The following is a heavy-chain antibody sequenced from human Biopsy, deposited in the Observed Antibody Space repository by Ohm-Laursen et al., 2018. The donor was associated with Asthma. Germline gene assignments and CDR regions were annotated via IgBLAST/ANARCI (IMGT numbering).Heavy chain of an antibody. CDR1: GFSFSDYY. Sequence: SLRLSCAASGFSFSDYYMTWMRQAPGKGLEWVSSISSSGSTTYPAESVKGRFTISRDNAQKSLFLQMGSLRAEDTAIYYCARVFESSESGPFYHFGLDVWGQGTTVAVSS. J-gene: IGHJ6*02. D-gene: IGHD6-25*01. V-gene: IGHV3-11*01. CDR3: ARVFESSESGPFYHFGLDV. CDR2: ISSSGSTT.